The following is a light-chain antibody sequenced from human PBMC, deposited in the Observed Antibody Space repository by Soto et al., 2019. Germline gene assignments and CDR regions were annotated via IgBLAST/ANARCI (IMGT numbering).Light chain of an antibody. J-gene: IGKJ2*01. Sequence: EIVLTQSPGTLSLSPGETATLSCRASQSLTTMYLAWYQQKPGQAPRLLIYAASTRETGTPDRFSCSGSGTDFTLSISSMVSEDFAVYFCQQYASSVVYTFGQGTKLEIK. CDR2: AAS. V-gene: IGKV3-20*01. CDR3: QQYASSVVYT. CDR1: QSLTTMY.